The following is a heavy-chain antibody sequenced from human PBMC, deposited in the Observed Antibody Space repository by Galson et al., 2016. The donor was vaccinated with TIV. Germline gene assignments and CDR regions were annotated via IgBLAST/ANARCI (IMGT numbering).Heavy chain of an antibody. J-gene: IGHJ6*03. CDR1: GGIFRSNA. CDR3: ARSPHYYSSYMDG. V-gene: IGHV1-69*13. CDR2: IIAIFGTA. Sequence: QSGAEVKKPGASVKVSCKASGGIFRSNAINWVRQAPGQGLEWMGGIIAIFGTANYAQKFQGRVSITADESTSPDYLELTSLRSDDTAVYYCARSPHYYSSYMDGWGKGTTVTVSS.